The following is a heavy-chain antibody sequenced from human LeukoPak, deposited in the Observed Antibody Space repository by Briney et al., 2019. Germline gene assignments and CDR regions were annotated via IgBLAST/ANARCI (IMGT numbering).Heavy chain of an antibody. V-gene: IGHV4-34*01. D-gene: IGHD6-13*01. J-gene: IGHJ6*03. CDR2: INHSGST. CDR3: ARGGRYMSASWYRSVYYYMDV. CDR1: GGSFSGYY. Sequence: PSETLSLTCAVYGGSFSGYYWSWIRQPPGKGLEWIGEINHSGSTNYNPSLKSRVTISLDASKSQLSLKLSSVTAADTAVYYCARGGRYMSASWYRSVYYYMDVWGKGTTVTVSS.